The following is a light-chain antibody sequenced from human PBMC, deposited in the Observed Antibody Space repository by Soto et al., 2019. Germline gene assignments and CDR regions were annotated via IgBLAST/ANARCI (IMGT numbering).Light chain of an antibody. Sequence: DIVMTQTPLSLPATPGQPASISCKSSQGLRHITGDTFLSWYLQKPGQAPQLLIYEVSTRVSGVPDRFSGSGSGTDFTLEISRVETDDVGIYYCLQSTQLPPTFGQGTRLEI. CDR2: EVS. J-gene: IGKJ5*01. V-gene: IGKV2D-29*01. CDR3: LQSTQLPPT. CDR1: QGLRHITGDTF.